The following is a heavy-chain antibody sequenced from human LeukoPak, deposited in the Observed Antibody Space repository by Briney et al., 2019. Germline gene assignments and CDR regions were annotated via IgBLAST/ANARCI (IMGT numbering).Heavy chain of an antibody. CDR1: GGSISSSSYY. J-gene: IGHJ6*03. D-gene: IGHD4-11*01. V-gene: IGHV4-39*07. Sequence: SETLSLTCTVSGGSISSSSYYWGWSRQPPGKGLEWIGSIYYSGSTYYNPSLKSRVTISVDTSKNQFSLKLSSVTAADTAVYYCARTGNGYSSYYYYYYMDVWGKGTTVTVSS. CDR3: ARTGNGYSSYYYYYYMDV. CDR2: IYYSGST.